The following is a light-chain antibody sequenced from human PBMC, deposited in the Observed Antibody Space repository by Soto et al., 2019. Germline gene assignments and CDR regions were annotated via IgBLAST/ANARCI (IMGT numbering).Light chain of an antibody. V-gene: IGKV3-11*01. J-gene: IGKJ4*01. CDR3: QQRSNWPLT. CDR2: DGS. CDR1: EVWRL. Sequence: EIVLTQSPATLSLSPGGRTTPFLRANSEVWRLFTLLQQKPGQASRLLMADGSNRATGIPARFSGSGSGTDFTLTISSLEPEDFAVYYRQQRSNWPLTFGGGTKVEIK.